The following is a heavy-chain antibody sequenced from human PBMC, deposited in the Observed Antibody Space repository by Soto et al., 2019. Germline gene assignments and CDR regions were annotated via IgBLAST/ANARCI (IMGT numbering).Heavy chain of an antibody. CDR3: ARSVSSSWYLGAFDI. CDR2: MSSSGTYI. V-gene: IGHV3-21*01. D-gene: IGHD6-13*01. J-gene: IGHJ3*02. CDR1: GFTFGTYS. Sequence: GGSLRLSCVASGFTFGTYSMNWVRQAPGKGLEWVSSMSSSGTYIYYADSVKGRFAISRDNAQNSLFLQMNSLRAEDTAVYYCARSVSSSWYLGAFDIWGQGTMVTVSS.